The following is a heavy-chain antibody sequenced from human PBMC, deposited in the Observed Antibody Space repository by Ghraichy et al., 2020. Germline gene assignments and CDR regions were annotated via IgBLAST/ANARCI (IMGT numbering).Heavy chain of an antibody. CDR1: GGSISSSSYY. Sequence: SETLSLTCTVSGGSISSSSYYWGWIRQPPGKGLEWIGSIYYSGSTYYNPSLKSRVTISVDTSKNQFSLKLSSVTAADTAVYYCARHKPGTTVRYYYYYGMDVWGQGTTVTVSS. CDR3: ARHKPGTTVRYYYYYGMDV. V-gene: IGHV4-39*01. J-gene: IGHJ6*02. CDR2: IYYSGST. D-gene: IGHD1-7*01.